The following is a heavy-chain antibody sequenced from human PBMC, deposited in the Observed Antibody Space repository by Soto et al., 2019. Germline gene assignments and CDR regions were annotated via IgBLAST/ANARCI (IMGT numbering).Heavy chain of an antibody. CDR2: IYYSGST. D-gene: IGHD6-19*01. Sequence: SETLSLTCTVSGGSISSGGYYWSWIRQHPGKGLEWIGYIYYSGSTYYNPSLKSRVTISVDTSKNQFSLKLSSVTAAATAVYYCAREGIAVAGIQDNNWFAPGGKGTLVTVSS. V-gene: IGHV4-31*03. CDR3: AREGIAVAGIQDNNWFAP. CDR1: GGSISSGGYY. J-gene: IGHJ5*02.